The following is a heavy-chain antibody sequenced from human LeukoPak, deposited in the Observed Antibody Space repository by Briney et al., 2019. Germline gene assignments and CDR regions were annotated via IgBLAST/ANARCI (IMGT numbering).Heavy chain of an antibody. V-gene: IGHV3-53*01. CDR2: IYSGGST. J-gene: IGHJ4*02. CDR1: GFTVSSNY. D-gene: IGHD6-19*01. Sequence: PGGSLRLSCAASGFTVSSNYMSWVRQAPGKGLEWVSVIYSGGSTYYADSVEGRFTISRDNSKNTLYLQMNSLRAEDTAVYYCARARKPSSGFDYWGQGTLVTVSS. CDR3: ARARKPSSGFDY.